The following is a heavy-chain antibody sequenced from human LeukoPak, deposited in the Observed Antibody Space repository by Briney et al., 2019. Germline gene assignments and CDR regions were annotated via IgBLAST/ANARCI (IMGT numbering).Heavy chain of an antibody. V-gene: IGHV1-46*01. CDR1: GYTFTNYY. Sequence: ASVKVSCKASGYTFTNYYMHWVRQAPGQGLEWMGIINPSGGNTSYAQKFQGRVTMTRDMSTSTVYMELSSLRSEDTAVYYCAAVLSSHERFFDYWGQGTLVTVSS. J-gene: IGHJ4*02. CDR2: INPSGGNT. CDR3: AAVLSSHERFFDY. D-gene: IGHD6-13*01.